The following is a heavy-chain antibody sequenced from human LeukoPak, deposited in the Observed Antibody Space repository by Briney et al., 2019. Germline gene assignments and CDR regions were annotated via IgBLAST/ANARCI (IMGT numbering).Heavy chain of an antibody. V-gene: IGHV3-74*01. Sequence: GGSLRLSCAASGFTFSNYWMHWVRQAPGKGLVCFSRINGDGNTTIYEDSVKGRFTISRDNAKNTLYLQMNSLRVEDTAVYYCARSNSGYLSWGQGTLVTVSS. CDR3: ARSNSGYLS. D-gene: IGHD3-22*01. J-gene: IGHJ5*02. CDR2: INGDGNTT. CDR1: GFTFSNYW.